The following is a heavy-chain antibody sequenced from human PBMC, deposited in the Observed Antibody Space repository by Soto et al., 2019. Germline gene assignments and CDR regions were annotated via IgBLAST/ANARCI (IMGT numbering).Heavy chain of an antibody. Sequence: GGSLRLSCAASGFTFSSYAMHWVRQAPGKGLEWVAVISYDGSNKYYADSVKGRFTISRDNSKNTLYLQMNSLRAEDAAVYYCARDFARVSPQNYYYYYGMDVWGQGTTVTVSS. CDR3: ARDFARVSPQNYYYYYGMDV. D-gene: IGHD3-3*01. CDR2: ISYDGSNK. V-gene: IGHV3-30-3*01. CDR1: GFTFSSYA. J-gene: IGHJ6*02.